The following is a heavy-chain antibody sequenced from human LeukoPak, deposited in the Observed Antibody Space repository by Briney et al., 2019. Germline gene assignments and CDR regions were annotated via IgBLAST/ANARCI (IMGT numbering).Heavy chain of an antibody. CDR2: ISYDGSNK. CDR1: GFTFSSYG. CDR3: AKDKGLTMVRGVKE. J-gene: IGHJ4*02. Sequence: VRSLRLSCAASGFTFSSYGMHWVRQAPGKGLEWVAVISYDGSNKYYADSVKGRFTISRDNSKNTLYLQMNSLRAEDTAVYYCAKDKGLTMVRGVKEWGQGTLVTVSS. V-gene: IGHV3-30*18. D-gene: IGHD3-10*01.